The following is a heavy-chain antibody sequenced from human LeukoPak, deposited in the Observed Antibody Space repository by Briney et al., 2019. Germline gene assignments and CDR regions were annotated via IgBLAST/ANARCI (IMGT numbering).Heavy chain of an antibody. V-gene: IGHV1-2*02. J-gene: IGHJ4*02. CDR2: INPRSGNT. Sequence: ASVKVSCKASGYIFTDYYIHWVRQAPGQGRGWRGWINPRSGNTDYAPKLRGRVTVTRDTSISTIYMELKTLRSDDTALYYCARAHLPYCDPVTDFWGRGTLVTVSP. D-gene: IGHD1-14*01. CDR3: ARAHLPYCDPVTDF. CDR1: GYIFTDYY.